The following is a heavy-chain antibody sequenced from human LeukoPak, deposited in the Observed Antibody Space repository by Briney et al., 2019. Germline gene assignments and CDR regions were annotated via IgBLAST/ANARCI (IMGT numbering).Heavy chain of an antibody. V-gene: IGHV3-30*18. D-gene: IGHD2-21*02. J-gene: IGHJ6*02. CDR1: GFTISSYG. Sequence: GGSLRLSCAASGFTISSYGMHWVRQAPGKGLEWVAVISYDGSNKYYADSVKGRFTISRDNSKNTLYLQMNSLRAEDTAVYYCAKDLAYCGGDCYPLYGMDVWGQGTTVTVSS. CDR3: AKDLAYCGGDCYPLYGMDV. CDR2: ISYDGSNK.